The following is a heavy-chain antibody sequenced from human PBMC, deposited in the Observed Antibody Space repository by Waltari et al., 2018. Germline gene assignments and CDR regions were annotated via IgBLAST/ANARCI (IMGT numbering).Heavy chain of an antibody. V-gene: IGHV1-2*02. J-gene: IGHJ4*02. Sequence: VQLVQSGAEVRKPGASVQVSCKTSGYTFIGNYMHWGRQAPGQGLEWMGWINPNGGGTNYAQKFQGRVTMTRDTSIKTVYVELSRLTSDDTAIYYCARDSTPIDFWGQGTLVTVSS. CDR3: ARDSTPIDF. CDR2: INPNGGGT. CDR1: GYTFIGNY.